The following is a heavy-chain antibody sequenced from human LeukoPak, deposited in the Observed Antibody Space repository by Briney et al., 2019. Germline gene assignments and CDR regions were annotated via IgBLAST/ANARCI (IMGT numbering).Heavy chain of an antibody. V-gene: IGHV4-59*01. CDR2: IYYSGST. D-gene: IGHD1-1*01. J-gene: IGHJ6*04. CDR3: ARDTAPTGTAPYGMDV. Sequence: SETLSLTCTVSGGSISSYYWSWIRQPPGKGLEWIGYIYYSGSTNYNPSLKSRVTISVDTSKNQFSLKLSSVTAADTAVYYCARDTAPTGTAPYGMDVWGKGTPVTVSS. CDR1: GGSISSYY.